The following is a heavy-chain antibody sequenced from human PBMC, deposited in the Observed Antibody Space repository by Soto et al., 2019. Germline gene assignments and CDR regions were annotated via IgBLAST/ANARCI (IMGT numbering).Heavy chain of an antibody. CDR1: DDFISSYY. D-gene: IGHD3-9*01. J-gene: IGHJ6*02. CDR3: ARADYEILTGSYAMDV. CDR2: VSTNGAT. Sequence: QVQLQESGPRLVKPSDTQSITCTVSDDFISSYYWNWIRQPAGKGLEWIGRVSTNGATNYNPSLESRVTMSVDTSKNQFSLKLTSVTAADTAVYFCARADYEILTGSYAMDVWGQGTTVTVSS. V-gene: IGHV4-4*07.